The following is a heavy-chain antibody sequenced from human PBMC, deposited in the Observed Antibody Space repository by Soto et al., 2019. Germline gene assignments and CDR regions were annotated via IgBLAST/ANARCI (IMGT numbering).Heavy chain of an antibody. CDR3: ARDGIAAAGTSWFDP. Sequence: QVQLVQSGAEEKKPGASVKVSCKASGYTFTSHAMHWVRQAPGQRLEWMGWINAGNGNTKYSQKFQGRVTITPDTSASTAYMELSSLRSEDTAVYYCARDGIAAAGTSWFDPWGQGTLVTVSS. D-gene: IGHD6-13*01. V-gene: IGHV1-3*05. CDR2: INAGNGNT. J-gene: IGHJ5*02. CDR1: GYTFTSHA.